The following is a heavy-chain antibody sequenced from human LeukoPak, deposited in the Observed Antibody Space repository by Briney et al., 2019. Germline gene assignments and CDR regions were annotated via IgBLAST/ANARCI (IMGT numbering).Heavy chain of an antibody. CDR3: ASLSNYYDSCSFIMYYFDY. CDR2: INHSGST. J-gene: IGHJ4*02. CDR1: GGSFSGYY. D-gene: IGHD3-22*01. V-gene: IGHV4-34*01. Sequence: SETLSLTCAVYGGSFSGYYWSWIRQPPGKGLEWIGEINHSGSTNYNPSLKSRVTISVDTSKNQFSLKLSSVTAADTAVYYCASLSNYYDSCSFIMYYFDYWGQGTLVTVSS.